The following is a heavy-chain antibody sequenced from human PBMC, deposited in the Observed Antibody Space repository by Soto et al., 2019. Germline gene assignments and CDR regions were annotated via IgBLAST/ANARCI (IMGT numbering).Heavy chain of an antibody. J-gene: IGHJ4*02. CDR2: IYYSGST. V-gene: IGHV4-59*01. CDR3: SRVGGYYGDYPNFDY. Sequence: SETLSLTCFVSGSSISPYYWTWIRQPPGKGLEWIGNIYYSGSTNYNPSLKSRVTISVDTSKKQFSLKLTSVTAADTAVYYCSRVGGYYGDYPNFDYWGQGTRVTVS. CDR1: GSSISPYY. D-gene: IGHD4-17*01.